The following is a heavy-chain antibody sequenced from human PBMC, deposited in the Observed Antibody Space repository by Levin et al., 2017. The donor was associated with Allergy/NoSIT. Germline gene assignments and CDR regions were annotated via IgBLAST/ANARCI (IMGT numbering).Heavy chain of an antibody. D-gene: IGHD5-18*01. CDR3: ARDIYPSVYNYGH. CDR2: IYHTGRT. Sequence: SETLSLTCTVFGDSISSDYYWAWVRQPPGKGLEWIGSIYHTGRTFYYPSLKGRVTISVDTSKNHFSLHLTSVTAADTAVYYCARDIYPSVYNYGHWGQGLLVTVSS. CDR1: GDSISSDYY. V-gene: IGHV4-38-2*02. J-gene: IGHJ4*02.